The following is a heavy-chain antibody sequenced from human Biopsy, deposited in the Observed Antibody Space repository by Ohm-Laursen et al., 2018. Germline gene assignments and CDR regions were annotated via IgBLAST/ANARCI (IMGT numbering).Heavy chain of an antibody. Sequence: ASVTASCTGSGYAVNDYFLHWLRQAPGPGPGWMGWISPNSGGTNYVQKFQGRVTKTTDTSTSTVYLELRRLISDDTAVYDCARDIMNRIAGLVARSDVFDVWGQGTLVTVSS. V-gene: IGHV1-2*02. CDR1: GYAVNDYF. CDR3: ARDIMNRIAGLVARSDVFDV. CDR2: ISPNSGGT. J-gene: IGHJ3*01. D-gene: IGHD3-16*01.